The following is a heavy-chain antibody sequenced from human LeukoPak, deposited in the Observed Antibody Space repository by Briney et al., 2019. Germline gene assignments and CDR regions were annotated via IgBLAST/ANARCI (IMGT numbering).Heavy chain of an antibody. Sequence: GGSLRLSCEASGFTLSSYAMSWLRQAPGKGLEWVSVISGGGDTTYYADSVKGRFTISSDNSKSTVYLQMNSLRAEDTAVYYCAKDRLPYYYDSSGSDAFDIWGHGTMVTVSS. D-gene: IGHD3-22*01. J-gene: IGHJ3*02. CDR2: ISGGGDTT. CDR1: GFTLSSYA. CDR3: AKDRLPYYYDSSGSDAFDI. V-gene: IGHV3-23*01.